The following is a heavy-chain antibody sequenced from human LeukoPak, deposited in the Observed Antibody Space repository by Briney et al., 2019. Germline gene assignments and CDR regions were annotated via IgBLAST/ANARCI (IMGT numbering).Heavy chain of an antibody. CDR1: GGSISSSSYY. D-gene: IGHD3-16*02. J-gene: IGHJ4*02. CDR3: ARLTVWGSYRYDY. Sequence: SETLSLTCIVSGGSISSSSYYWGWIRQPPGKGLEWIGSIYYSGSTYYNPSLKSRFTISVDTSKNQLSLKLSSVTAADTAVYYCARLTVWGSYRYDYWGQGTLVTVSS. CDR2: IYYSGST. V-gene: IGHV4-39*01.